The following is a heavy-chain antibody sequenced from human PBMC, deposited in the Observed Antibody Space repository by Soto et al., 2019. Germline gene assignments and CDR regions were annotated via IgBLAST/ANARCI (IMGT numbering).Heavy chain of an antibody. J-gene: IGHJ6*02. D-gene: IGHD3-9*01. Sequence: DVQLVESGGGLVKPGGSLRLSCAASGFIFSSHNMNSVRQPPGNGLDWVSSITGISSYIFYAVSVKGRFTISRDNAKNTDYLQMNSLRAEDTGVYYCARLVASETGYGMDVWGQGNTVTVSS. CDR3: ARLVASETGYGMDV. CDR1: GFIFSSHN. V-gene: IGHV3-21*06. CDR2: ITGISSYI.